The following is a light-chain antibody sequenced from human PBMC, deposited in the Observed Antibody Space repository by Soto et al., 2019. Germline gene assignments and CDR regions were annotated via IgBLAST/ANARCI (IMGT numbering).Light chain of an antibody. Sequence: MLTQSPSASASLGASVKLTCTLSSGHSSYAIAWHQQQPEKGPRYLMKLNSDGSHSKGDGIPDRFSGSSSGAERYLTISSLQSEDEADYYCQTWGTGHVVFGGGTKVTVL. CDR1: SGHSSYA. V-gene: IGLV4-69*01. J-gene: IGLJ2*01. CDR2: LNSDGSH. CDR3: QTWGTGHVV.